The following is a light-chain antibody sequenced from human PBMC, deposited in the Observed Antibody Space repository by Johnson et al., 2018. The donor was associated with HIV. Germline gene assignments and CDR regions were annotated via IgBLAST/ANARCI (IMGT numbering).Light chain of an antibody. CDR2: ENN. J-gene: IGLJ1*01. CDR1: SSNIGNNY. V-gene: IGLV1-51*02. CDR3: GTWDTRLSAGHV. Sequence: QSVLTQPPSVSAAPGQKVTISCSGSSSNIGNNYVSWYQQLPGTAPKLLIYENNKRPSGIPDRFSGSKSGTSATLGITGLQTGDEADYYCGTWDTRLSAGHVFGTGTEVTVL.